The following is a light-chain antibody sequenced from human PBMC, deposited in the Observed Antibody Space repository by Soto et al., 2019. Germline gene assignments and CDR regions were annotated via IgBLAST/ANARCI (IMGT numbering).Light chain of an antibody. CDR2: AAS. Sequence: DIQMTQSPSSLSASVGDRVSITCRASQSISNYLNWYQQKPGKAPKVLIYAASSLQSGVPSRFSGSGSGTDFTLTISSLQPEDFATYYCQRSYNTPRTFGQGTKVDIK. CDR1: QSISNY. V-gene: IGKV1-39*01. CDR3: QRSYNTPRT. J-gene: IGKJ1*01.